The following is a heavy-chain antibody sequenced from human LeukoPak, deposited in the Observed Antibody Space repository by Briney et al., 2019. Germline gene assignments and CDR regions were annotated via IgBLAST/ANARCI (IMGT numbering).Heavy chain of an antibody. J-gene: IGHJ4*02. V-gene: IGHV3-66*01. CDR1: GFTFSSYE. D-gene: IGHD3-22*01. CDR3: ARGGESSGYYYADY. Sequence: PGGSLRLSCAASGFTFSSYEMKWVRQAPGKGLEWVSVIFSGGSTYYADSVKGRFTISRDDSKNTVYLQMNSLRAEDTSVYFCARGGESSGYYYADYWGQGTLVTVSS. CDR2: IFSGGST.